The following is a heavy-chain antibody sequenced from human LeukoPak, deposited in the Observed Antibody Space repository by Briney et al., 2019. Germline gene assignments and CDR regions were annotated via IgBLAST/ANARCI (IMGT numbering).Heavy chain of an antibody. D-gene: IGHD4-17*01. Sequence: SETPSLTCTVSGGPVSSGSYYWSWIRQPPGKGLEWIGYIYYRGSTNYNPSLKSRVTISVDTSKNQFSLKLSSVTAADTAIYYCARDYGDYGNDYWGQGILVTVSS. CDR1: GGPVSSGSYY. CDR2: IYYRGST. J-gene: IGHJ4*02. V-gene: IGHV4-61*01. CDR3: ARDYGDYGNDY.